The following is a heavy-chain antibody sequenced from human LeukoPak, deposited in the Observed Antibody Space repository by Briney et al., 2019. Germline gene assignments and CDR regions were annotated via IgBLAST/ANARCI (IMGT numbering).Heavy chain of an antibody. CDR2: ISGSGGST. CDR1: GFTFSSYA. D-gene: IGHD1-26*01. V-gene: IGHV3-23*01. Sequence: GGSLRLSCAASGFTFSSYAMSWVRQAPGKGLEWVSAISGSGGSTYYADSVKGRFTISRDNSKNTLYLQMNSLRPEDTAVYYCAKVTGSYLDGNYFDYWGQGTLVTVSS. CDR3: AKVTGSYLDGNYFDY. J-gene: IGHJ4*02.